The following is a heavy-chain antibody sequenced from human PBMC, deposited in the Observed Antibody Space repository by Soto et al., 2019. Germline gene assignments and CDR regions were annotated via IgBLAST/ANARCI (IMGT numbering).Heavy chain of an antibody. Sequence: QVQLVESGGGVVQPGRSLRLSCAASGFTFSSYAMHWVRQAPGTGLEGVAVISYDGRDKYYPDSVEGRFTISRDNSKNTLYLQMNSLRAEDTAVYYCARSAGGSYPQYDYWGQGTLVTVSS. CDR2: ISYDGRDK. D-gene: IGHD1-26*01. CDR3: ARSAGGSYPQYDY. J-gene: IGHJ4*02. V-gene: IGHV3-30*04. CDR1: GFTFSSYA.